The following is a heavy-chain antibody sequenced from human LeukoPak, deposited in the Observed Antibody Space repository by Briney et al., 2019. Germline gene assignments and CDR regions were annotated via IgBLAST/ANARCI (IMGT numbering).Heavy chain of an antibody. CDR1: GFTFSSFW. Sequence: GGSLRLSCAAAGFTFSSFWMHWVRQAPGKGLVWVSRIKSDGSTNYADSVKGRFTISRDNAKNTVSLQMNSLRVEDTGEYYCARAPSEIGGYYPEYFRHWGEGTLVTVSS. J-gene: IGHJ1*01. CDR3: ARAPSEIGGYYPEYFRH. V-gene: IGHV3-74*01. CDR2: IKSDGST. D-gene: IGHD3-22*01.